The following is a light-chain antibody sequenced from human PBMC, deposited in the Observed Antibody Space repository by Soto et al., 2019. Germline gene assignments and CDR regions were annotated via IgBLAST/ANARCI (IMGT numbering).Light chain of an antibody. V-gene: IGKV3-15*01. CDR2: GAS. CDR3: QQYASWPLT. Sequence: ETVMTQSPATLSVSPGERATLSCGASQSVNSNLAWYQQESGQPPRLLVFGASTRATGVPARFSGSGSGTEFTLTISGLQSEDFAVYFCQQYASWPLTFGGGTKVDIK. J-gene: IGKJ4*01. CDR1: QSVNSN.